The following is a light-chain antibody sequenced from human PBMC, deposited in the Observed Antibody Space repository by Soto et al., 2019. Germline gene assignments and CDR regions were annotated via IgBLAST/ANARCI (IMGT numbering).Light chain of an antibody. J-gene: IGLJ1*01. CDR3: CSYAGSSGYV. V-gene: IGLV2-23*02. Sequence: QSVLTQPASVSGSPGQSIIISCTGTSSDVGSYNLVSWYQQHPGKAPKLMIYEVSKRPSGVSNRFSGSKSGNTASLTISGLQAEDEADYYCCSYAGSSGYVFGTGTKVTVL. CDR1: SSDVGSYNL. CDR2: EVS.